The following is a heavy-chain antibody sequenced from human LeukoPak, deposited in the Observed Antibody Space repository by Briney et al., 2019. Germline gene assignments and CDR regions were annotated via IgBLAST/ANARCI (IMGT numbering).Heavy chain of an antibody. CDR3: ARDGISCGYYPDAFDI. D-gene: IGHD3-22*01. V-gene: IGHV3-11*01. CDR2: ISSSSSTI. Sequence: PGGSLRLSCAASGSTFSDYYMSWLREAPGKGLEWVSYISSSSSTIYYADSVKGRFTISRDNAKNSLYLQMNSLRAEDTAVYYCARDGISCGYYPDAFDIWGQGTMVTVSA. CDR1: GSTFSDYY. J-gene: IGHJ3*02.